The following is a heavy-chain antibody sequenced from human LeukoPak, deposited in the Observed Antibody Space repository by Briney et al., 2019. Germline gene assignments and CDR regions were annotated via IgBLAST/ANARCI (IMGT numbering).Heavy chain of an antibody. CDR1: GFTFSTAW. V-gene: IGHV3-15*01. J-gene: IGHJ4*02. CDR3: TTDPVGATLDY. D-gene: IGHD1-26*01. Sequence: PGGSLRLSCAASGFTFSTAWMSWVRQAPGKGLEWVGRIKSKSDGGTIDYAAPVKGRFTISRDDSKNTLYLQMNSLKAEDTAVYYCTTDPVGATLDYWGQGTLVTVSS. CDR2: IKSKSDGGTI.